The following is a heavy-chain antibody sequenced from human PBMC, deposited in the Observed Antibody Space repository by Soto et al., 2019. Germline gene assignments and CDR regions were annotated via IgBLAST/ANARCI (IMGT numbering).Heavy chain of an antibody. D-gene: IGHD6-13*01. Sequence: ASVKVSCKASGYTFTGYYMHWVRQAPGQGLEWMGWINPNSGGTNYAQKFQGWVTMTRDTSISTAYMELSRLRSEDTAVYYCARDMDSSSWSGIFDYWGQGTLVTVSS. J-gene: IGHJ4*02. V-gene: IGHV1-2*04. CDR3: ARDMDSSSWSGIFDY. CDR1: GYTFTGYY. CDR2: INPNSGGT.